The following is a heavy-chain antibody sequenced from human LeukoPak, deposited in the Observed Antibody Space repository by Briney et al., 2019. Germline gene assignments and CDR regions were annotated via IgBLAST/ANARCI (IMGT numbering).Heavy chain of an antibody. J-gene: IGHJ4*02. CDR1: GGSISSSSYY. V-gene: IGHV4-39*01. Sequence: SETLSLTCTVSGGSISSSSYYWGRIRQPPGKGLEWIGNIYYSGSTYYNPSLKSRVTISVDTSKNQFSLKLSSVTAADTAVYYCAITWFGDQRGNYWGQGTLVTVSS. CDR3: AITWFGDQRGNY. D-gene: IGHD3-10*01. CDR2: IYYSGST.